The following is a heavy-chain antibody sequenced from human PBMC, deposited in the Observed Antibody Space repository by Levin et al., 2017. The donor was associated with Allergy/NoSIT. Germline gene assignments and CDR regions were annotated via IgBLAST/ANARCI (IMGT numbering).Heavy chain of an antibody. CDR3: AKASSGWYGEIVY. CDR2: LGVSGADT. D-gene: IGHD6-19*01. V-gene: IGHV3-23*01. Sequence: GESLKISCSASGFTFSNFGMSWVRQAPGKGLEWVSTLGVSGADTYYADSVNGRFIISRDTSKNTLYLQMNSLRAEDSATYYCAKASSGWYGEIVYWGQGTLVTVSS. CDR1: GFTFSNFG. J-gene: IGHJ4*02.